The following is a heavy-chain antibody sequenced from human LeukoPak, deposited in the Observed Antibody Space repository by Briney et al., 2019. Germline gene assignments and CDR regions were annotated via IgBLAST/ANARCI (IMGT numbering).Heavy chain of an antibody. Sequence: GGSLRLSCAASGFSVSRNYMRWVRQAPGKGLEWVSVFYVGGATYYADSVKGRFTISRDNSENTLYLQMKSLRAEDTAVYYCARGDGYNFFDYWGQGTLVTVSS. J-gene: IGHJ4*02. CDR3: ARGDGYNFFDY. CDR2: FYVGGAT. CDR1: GFSVSRNY. D-gene: IGHD5-24*01. V-gene: IGHV3-53*01.